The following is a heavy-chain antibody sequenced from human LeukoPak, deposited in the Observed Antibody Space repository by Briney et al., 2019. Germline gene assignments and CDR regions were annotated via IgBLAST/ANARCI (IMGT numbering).Heavy chain of an antibody. CDR2: ISPSGSTI. J-gene: IGHJ4*02. Sequence: GGSLGLSCAVSGFTFSRYEMSWVRQAPGKGLEWISYISPSGSTIYYVDSVKGRFITSRDNAKDSLYLQMNSLRVEDTAVYYCARDPRGPDYWGQGTLVTVSS. CDR1: GFTFSRYE. CDR3: ARDPRGPDY. V-gene: IGHV3-48*03.